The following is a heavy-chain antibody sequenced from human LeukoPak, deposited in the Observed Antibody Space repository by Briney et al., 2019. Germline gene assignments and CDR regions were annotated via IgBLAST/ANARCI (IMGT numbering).Heavy chain of an antibody. CDR3: AKLTRGYCDSTACPNWFDP. D-gene: IGHD2-15*01. Sequence: GGSLRLSCAVSGFTFSGDWMHWVRQAPGKGLVWVSRSKSDGSSTSYADSVKGRFTISRDNAKNTLYLQMNSLRTEDTAVYYCAKLTRGYCDSTACPNWFDPWGRGTLVTVSS. V-gene: IGHV3-74*01. CDR1: GFTFSGDW. J-gene: IGHJ5*02. CDR2: SKSDGSST.